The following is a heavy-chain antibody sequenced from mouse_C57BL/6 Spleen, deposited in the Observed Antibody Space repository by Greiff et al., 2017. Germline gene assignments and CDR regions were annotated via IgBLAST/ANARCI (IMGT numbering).Heavy chain of an antibody. J-gene: IGHJ4*01. V-gene: IGHV2-5*01. CDR3: AKKDYDYYAMDY. Sequence: VKLQQSGPGLVQPSQSLSITCTVSGFSLTSYGVHWVRQSPGKGLEWLGVIWRGGSTDYNAAFMSRLSITKDNSKSQVFFKMNSLQADDTAIYYCAKKDYDYYAMDYWGQGTSVTVSS. CDR1: GFSLTSYG. D-gene: IGHD2-4*01. CDR2: IWRGGST.